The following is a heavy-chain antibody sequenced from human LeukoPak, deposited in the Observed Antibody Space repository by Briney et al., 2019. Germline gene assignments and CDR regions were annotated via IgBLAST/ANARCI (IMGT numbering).Heavy chain of an antibody. Sequence: ASVKVSCKASGYTFTGYYMHWVRQAPGQGLEWMGWINPNSGGTNYAQKFQGRVTMTRDTSISTAYMELSRLRSDDTAVYYCARGSTRTYYDILTDQYFNHWGQGTLATVSS. V-gene: IGHV1-2*02. D-gene: IGHD3-9*01. J-gene: IGHJ4*02. CDR2: INPNSGGT. CDR3: ARGSTRTYYDILTDQYFNH. CDR1: GYTFTGYY.